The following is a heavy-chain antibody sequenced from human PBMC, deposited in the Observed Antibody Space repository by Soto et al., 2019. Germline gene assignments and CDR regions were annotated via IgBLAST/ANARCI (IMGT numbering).Heavy chain of an antibody. V-gene: IGHV3-48*01. CDR2: ISSSSSVI. J-gene: IGHJ4*02. CDR3: AKEEQSGWSPRFDY. CDR1: GFILSDCA. Sequence: PGGSLRLSCATSGFILSDCAMNWVRQAPGKGLEWVSYISSSSSVIDYADSVKGRFTISRDNSRNSLYLQMNSLRAEDTAVYYCAKEEQSGWSPRFDYWAREPWSPSPQ. D-gene: IGHD6-19*01.